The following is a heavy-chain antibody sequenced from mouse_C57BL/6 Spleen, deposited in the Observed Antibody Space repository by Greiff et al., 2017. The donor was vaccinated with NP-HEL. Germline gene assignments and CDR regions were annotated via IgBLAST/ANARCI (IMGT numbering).Heavy chain of an antibody. CDR3: ARGYDYDGGDYFDY. J-gene: IGHJ2*01. D-gene: IGHD2-4*01. CDR1: GYAFTNYL. V-gene: IGHV1-54*01. Sequence: QVQLQQSGAELVRPGTSVKVSCKASGYAFTNYLIEWVKQRPGQGLEWIGVINPGSGGTNYNEKFKGKATLTADKSSSTAYMQLSSLTSEDSAVYFCARGYDYDGGDYFDYWGQGTTLTVSS. CDR2: INPGSGGT.